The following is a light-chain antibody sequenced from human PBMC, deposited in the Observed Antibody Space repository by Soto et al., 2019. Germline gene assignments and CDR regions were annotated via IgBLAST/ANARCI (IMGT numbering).Light chain of an antibody. CDR2: DVS. CDR1: SSDVGGYNY. Sequence: QSVLTQPRSVSGSPGQSVTVSCTGTSSDVGGYNYVSWFQQYPGRAPKLMIYDVSERPSGVPDRFSGSKSGNTASLTISGLQADDEADYYCSSFTTSRAYVFGLGTKVTVL. CDR3: SSFTTSRAYV. V-gene: IGLV2-11*01. J-gene: IGLJ1*01.